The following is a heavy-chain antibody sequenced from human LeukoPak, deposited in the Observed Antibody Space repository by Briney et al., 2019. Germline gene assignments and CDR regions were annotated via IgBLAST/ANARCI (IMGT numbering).Heavy chain of an antibody. Sequence: GGSLRLSCAASGFTFSSYGMHWVRQAPGKGLEWVSGISWNSGSIGDADSVKGRFTISRDNAKNSLYLQMNSLRAEDTALYYCAKAGYSYGSKDAFDIWGQGTMVTVSS. D-gene: IGHD5-18*01. J-gene: IGHJ3*02. CDR2: ISWNSGSI. V-gene: IGHV3-9*01. CDR3: AKAGYSYGSKDAFDI. CDR1: GFTFSSYG.